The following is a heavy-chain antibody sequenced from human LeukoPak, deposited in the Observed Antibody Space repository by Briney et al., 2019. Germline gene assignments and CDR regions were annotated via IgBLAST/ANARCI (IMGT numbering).Heavy chain of an antibody. CDR3: ARVGGHCTSTSCPPPDY. CDR1: GFTFSSYN. D-gene: IGHD2-2*01. CDR2: FDSSSRYI. J-gene: IGHJ4*02. Sequence: AGGSLRLSCAASGFTFSSYNMDWVRQAPGKGLEWVSFFDSSSRYIYQADSVKGRFTISRDNAKSSVFLQMNSLRAEDTAVYYCARVGGHCTSTSCPPPDYWGQGTLVTVSS. V-gene: IGHV3-21*01.